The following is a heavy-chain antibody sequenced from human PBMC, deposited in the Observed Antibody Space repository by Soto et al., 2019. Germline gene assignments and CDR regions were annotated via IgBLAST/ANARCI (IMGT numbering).Heavy chain of an antibody. CDR1: GYSFTSYW. V-gene: IGHV5-10-1*01. Sequence: ESLKISCKGSGYSFTSYWISWVRQMPGKGLEWMGRIDPSDSYTNYSPSFQGHVTISADKSISTAYLQWSSLKASDTAMYYCARRGLVKVSYYYYYGMDVWGQGTTVTVSS. CDR2: IDPSDSYT. D-gene: IGHD3-9*01. CDR3: ARRGLVKVSYYYYYGMDV. J-gene: IGHJ6*02.